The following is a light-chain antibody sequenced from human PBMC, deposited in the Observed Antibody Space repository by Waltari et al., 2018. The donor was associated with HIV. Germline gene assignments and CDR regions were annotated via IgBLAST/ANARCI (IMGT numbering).Light chain of an antibody. CDR2: SAS. V-gene: IGKV3-15*01. CDR1: QSVGTN. J-gene: IGKJ3*01. Sequence: EIVMTQSPATLSVSPGERPTLPCRASQSVGTNLAWYQQNPGQAPRLLIYSASTSATGVPARFSGRWSGTEFTLTISRLLSEDVAVYFCQQHNSWPPITFGPGTKVD. CDR3: QQHNSWPPIT.